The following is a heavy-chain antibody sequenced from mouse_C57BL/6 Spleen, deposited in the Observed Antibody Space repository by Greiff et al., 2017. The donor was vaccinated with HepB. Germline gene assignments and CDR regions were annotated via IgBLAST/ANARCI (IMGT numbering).Heavy chain of an antibody. Sequence: EVMLVESGGGLVKPGGSLKLSCAASGFTFSDYGMHWVRQAPEKGLEWVAYISSGSSTIYYADTVKGRFTISRDNAKNTLCLQMTSLRSEDTAMYYCARGYYGSSYYWYFDVWGTGTTVTVSS. J-gene: IGHJ1*03. V-gene: IGHV5-17*01. CDR1: GFTFSDYG. D-gene: IGHD1-1*01. CDR2: ISSGSSTI. CDR3: ARGYYGSSYYWYFDV.